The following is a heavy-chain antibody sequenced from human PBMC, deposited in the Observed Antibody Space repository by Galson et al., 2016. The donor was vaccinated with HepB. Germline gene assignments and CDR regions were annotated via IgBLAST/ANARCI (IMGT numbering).Heavy chain of an antibody. J-gene: IGHJ4*02. D-gene: IGHD3-3*01. CDR2: TFYMSNWQN. Sequence: CAISWDSVSSNSAGWNWIRQSPSRGLEWLGRTFYMSNWQNDYAESVKSRITINPDTSKNQCSLQLNSVPPEDTAVYYCARSYLLGRGFGWWGQGTLVTVSS. CDR1: WDSVSSNSAG. CDR3: ARSYLLGRGFGW. V-gene: IGHV6-1*01.